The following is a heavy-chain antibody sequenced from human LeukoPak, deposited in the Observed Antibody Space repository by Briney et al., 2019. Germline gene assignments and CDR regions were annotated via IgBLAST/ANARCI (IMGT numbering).Heavy chain of an antibody. J-gene: IGHJ1*01. D-gene: IGHD3-16*02. CDR2: IYYSGST. CDR1: GGSISSSSTYY. V-gene: IGHV4-39*07. CDR3: ARGLSAWSLHEYFQH. Sequence: SETLSLTCTVSGGSISSSSTYYWGWIRQPPGKGLEWIGNIYYSGSTYYNPSLKSRVTISVDTSKNQFSLKLSSVTAADTAVYYCARGLSAWSLHEYFQHWGQGTLVTVSS.